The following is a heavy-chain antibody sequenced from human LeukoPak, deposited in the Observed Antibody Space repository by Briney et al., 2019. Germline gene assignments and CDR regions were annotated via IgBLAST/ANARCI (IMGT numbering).Heavy chain of an antibody. CDR1: GFTFSSYS. D-gene: IGHD3-22*01. V-gene: IGHV3-21*01. Sequence: GGSLRLSCAASGFTFSSYSMNWVRQAPGKGLEWVSSISSSSSYIYYADSVKGRFTISRDNAKNSLYLQMNSLRAEDTAVYYCAKDRYYDSSGYYSGYFDYWGQGTLVTVSS. J-gene: IGHJ4*02. CDR3: AKDRYYDSSGYYSGYFDY. CDR2: ISSSSSYI.